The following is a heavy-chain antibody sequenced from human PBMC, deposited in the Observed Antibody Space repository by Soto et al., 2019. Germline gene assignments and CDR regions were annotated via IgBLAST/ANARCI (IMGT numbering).Heavy chain of an antibody. Sequence: PGGVLRLSCAASGFTFSSYGMHWVRQAPGKGLEWVAVIWYDGSNKYYADSVKGRFTISRDNSKNTLYLQMNSLRAEDTAVYYCAREVKILGRDAFDIWGQGTMVTVSS. J-gene: IGHJ3*02. CDR2: IWYDGSNK. V-gene: IGHV3-33*01. CDR1: GFTFSSYG. CDR3: AREVKILGRDAFDI. D-gene: IGHD2-15*01.